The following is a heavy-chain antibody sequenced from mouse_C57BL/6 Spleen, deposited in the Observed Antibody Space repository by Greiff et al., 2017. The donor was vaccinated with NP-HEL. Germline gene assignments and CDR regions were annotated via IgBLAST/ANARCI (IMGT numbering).Heavy chain of an antibody. J-gene: IGHJ3*01. CDR2: IYPGDGDT. V-gene: IGHV1-82*01. CDR3: ARSHYYGSISCAY. CDR1: GYAFSSSW. Sequence: QVQLQQSGPELVKPGASVKISCKASGYAFSSSWMNWVKQRPGKGLEWIGRIYPGDGDTNYNGKFKGKATLTADKSSSTAYMQLSSLTSEDSAVYFCARSHYYGSISCAYWGQGTLVTVSA. D-gene: IGHD1-1*01.